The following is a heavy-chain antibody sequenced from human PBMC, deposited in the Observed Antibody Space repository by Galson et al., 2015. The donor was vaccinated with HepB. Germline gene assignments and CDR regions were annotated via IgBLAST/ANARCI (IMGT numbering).Heavy chain of an antibody. D-gene: IGHD3-10*01. J-gene: IGHJ4*02. V-gene: IGHV3-33*08. CDR1: GFTFSSYG. CDR3: ARGSRGWIWFGEFLFDY. CDR2: IWYDGSNK. Sequence: SLRLSCAASGFTFSSYGMYWVRQAPGKGLEWVAGIWYDGSNKYYADSVKGRFTISRDNSKNTLYLQMNSLRAEDTAVYYCARGSRGWIWFGEFLFDYWGQGTLVTVSS.